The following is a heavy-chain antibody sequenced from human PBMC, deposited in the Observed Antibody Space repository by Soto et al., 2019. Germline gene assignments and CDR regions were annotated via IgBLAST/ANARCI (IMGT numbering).Heavy chain of an antibody. Sequence: ASVKVSCKASGGTFSSYAISWVRQAPGQGLEWMGGIIPIFGTANYAQKFQGRVTITADESTSTAYMELSSLRSEDTAVYYCARVPRATYYYYYMDVWGKGTTVTVSS. J-gene: IGHJ6*03. V-gene: IGHV1-69*13. D-gene: IGHD5-12*01. CDR3: ARVPRATYYYYYMDV. CDR1: GGTFSSYA. CDR2: IIPIFGTA.